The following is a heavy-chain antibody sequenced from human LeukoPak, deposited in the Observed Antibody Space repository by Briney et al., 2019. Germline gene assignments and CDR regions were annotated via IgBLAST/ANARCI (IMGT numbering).Heavy chain of an antibody. CDR3: AKGIHYYDSSGSPLFDY. J-gene: IGHJ4*02. V-gene: IGHV3-23*01. CDR1: GFTFEDYG. Sequence: GGSLRLSCAASGFTFEDYGMSWVRQAPGKGLEWVSAISGSGGSTYYADSVKGRFTISRDNSKNTLYLQMNSLRAEDTAVYYCAKGIHYYDSSGSPLFDYWGQGTLVTVSS. CDR2: ISGSGGST. D-gene: IGHD3-22*01.